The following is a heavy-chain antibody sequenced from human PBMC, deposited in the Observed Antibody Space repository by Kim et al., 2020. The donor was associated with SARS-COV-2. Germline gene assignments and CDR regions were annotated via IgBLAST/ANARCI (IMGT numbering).Heavy chain of an antibody. CDR1: GFTVSSNY. J-gene: IGHJ4*02. V-gene: IGHV3-53*01. Sequence: GGSLRLSCAASGFTVSSNYMSWVRQAPGKGLEWVSVIYSGGSTYYADSVKGRFTISRDNSKNTLYLQMNSLRAEDTAVYYCARVSFTDIVVVPAAPPWAFDYWGQGTLVTVSS. CDR2: IYSGGST. CDR3: ARVSFTDIVVVPAAPPWAFDY. D-gene: IGHD2-2*01.